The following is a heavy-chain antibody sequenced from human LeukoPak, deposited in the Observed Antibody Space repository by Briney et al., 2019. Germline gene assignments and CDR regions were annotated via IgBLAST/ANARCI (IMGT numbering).Heavy chain of an antibody. Sequence: GASVKVSCKASGYTFTSYGISLVRQAPGQGLEWMGWISAYNGNTNYAQKLQGRVTMTTDTSTSTAYMELRSLRSDDTAVYYCARDPSVAAAGTTGYYYGMDVWGQGTTVTVSS. CDR3: ARDPSVAAAGTTGYYYGMDV. D-gene: IGHD6-13*01. CDR2: ISAYNGNT. CDR1: GYTFTSYG. J-gene: IGHJ6*02. V-gene: IGHV1-18*01.